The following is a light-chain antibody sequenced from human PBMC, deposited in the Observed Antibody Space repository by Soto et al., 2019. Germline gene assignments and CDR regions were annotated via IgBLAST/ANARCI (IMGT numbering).Light chain of an antibody. CDR1: QSISRQ. CDR2: QAS. CDR3: LQYRSYWT. Sequence: DIQMTQSPSTLSASVGDRVSITCRASQSISRQLAWYQQKPGKAPNLLIYQASNLETGVPSRFTGSGSGTEITLTISSLQPADLATYCCLQYRSYWTFGQGTKVEVK. V-gene: IGKV1-5*03. J-gene: IGKJ1*01.